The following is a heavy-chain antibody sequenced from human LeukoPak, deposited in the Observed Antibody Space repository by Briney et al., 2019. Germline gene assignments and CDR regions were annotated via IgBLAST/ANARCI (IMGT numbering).Heavy chain of an antibody. D-gene: IGHD3-22*01. CDR2: IIPILGIA. V-gene: IGHV1-69*04. CDR3: AGEWGGYYYDSSGYLVDY. Sequence: SVKVSCKASGGTFSSYAISWVRQAPGQGLEWMGRIIPILGIANYAQKFQGRVTITADKSTSTAYMELSSLRSEDTAVYYCAGEWGGYYYDSSGYLVDYWGQGTLVTVSS. CDR1: GGTFSSYA. J-gene: IGHJ4*02.